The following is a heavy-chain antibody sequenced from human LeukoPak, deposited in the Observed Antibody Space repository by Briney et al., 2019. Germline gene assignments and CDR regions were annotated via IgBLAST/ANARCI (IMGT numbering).Heavy chain of an antibody. CDR3: ARGRWELRSNYFDY. CDR2: ISYDGSNK. D-gene: IGHD1-26*01. V-gene: IGHV3-30*03. Sequence: GGSLRLSCAASRFTFSSYSMNWVRQAPGKGLEWVAVISYDGSNKYYADSVKGRFTISRDNSKNTLYLQMNSLRAEDTAVYYCARGRWELRSNYFDYWGQGTLVTVSS. CDR1: RFTFSSYS. J-gene: IGHJ4*02.